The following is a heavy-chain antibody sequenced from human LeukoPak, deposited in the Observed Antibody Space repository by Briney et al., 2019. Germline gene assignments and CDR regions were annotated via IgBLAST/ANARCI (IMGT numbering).Heavy chain of an antibody. J-gene: IGHJ3*02. V-gene: IGHV4-59*01. CDR3: ARGRTIAYDAFDI. Sequence: PSETLSLTCTVSGGSISSYSWSWIRQPPGKGLEWIGYIYYSGSTNYNPSLKSRVTISVDTSKNQFSLKLSSVTAADTAVYYCARGRTIAYDAFDIWGQGTMVTVSS. D-gene: IGHD6-13*01. CDR1: GGSISSYS. CDR2: IYYSGST.